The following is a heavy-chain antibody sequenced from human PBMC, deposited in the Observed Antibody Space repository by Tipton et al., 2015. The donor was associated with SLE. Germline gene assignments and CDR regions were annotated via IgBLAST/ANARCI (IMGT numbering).Heavy chain of an antibody. D-gene: IGHD3-9*01. Sequence: TLSLTCDVSGDSVRNSNWWSWVRQSPGKGLEWIGEINHSGSTNYNPSLKGRVTISVDTSKNQFSLKLSSVTTADTAVYYCARVVRYFDWPYAFDIWGQGTMVTVSS. CDR2: INHSGST. J-gene: IGHJ3*02. V-gene: IGHV4-4*02. CDR3: ARVVRYFDWPYAFDI. CDR1: GDSVRNSNW.